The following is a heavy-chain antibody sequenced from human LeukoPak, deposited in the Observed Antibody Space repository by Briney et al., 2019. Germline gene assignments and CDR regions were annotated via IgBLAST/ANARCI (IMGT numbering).Heavy chain of an antibody. J-gene: IGHJ4*02. CDR1: GFTFSIYG. D-gene: IGHD6-6*01. Sequence: GGSLRLSCAASGFTFSIYGMHWVRQAPGKGLEWVAFIRYDGSNKYYADSVKGRFTISRDNSKNTLYLQMNSLRAEDTAVYYCAKVEYSSSSRVRFDYWGQGTLVTVSS. CDR3: AKVEYSSSSRVRFDY. CDR2: IRYDGSNK. V-gene: IGHV3-30*02.